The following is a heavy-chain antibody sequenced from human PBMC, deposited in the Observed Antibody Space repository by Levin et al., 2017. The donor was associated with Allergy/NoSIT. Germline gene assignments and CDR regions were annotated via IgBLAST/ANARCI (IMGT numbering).Heavy chain of an antibody. V-gene: IGHV3-64*01. D-gene: IGHD3-22*01. Sequence: PGGSLRLSCAASGFTLSSFPVHWVRQAPGKGLEHVSVISANGVDTYYANSVKGRFTISRDNSKNTVYLQMGSLRAEDMAVYYCARDIRDRGLWAYGMDVWGQGTTVTVSS. CDR3: ARDIRDRGLWAYGMDV. CDR1: GFTLSSFP. J-gene: IGHJ6*02. CDR2: ISANGVDT.